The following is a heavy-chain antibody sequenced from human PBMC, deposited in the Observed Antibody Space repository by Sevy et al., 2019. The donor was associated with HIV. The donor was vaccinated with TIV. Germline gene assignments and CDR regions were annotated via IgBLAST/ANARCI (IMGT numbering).Heavy chain of an antibody. CDR3: SRRSWTTSTPGDY. Sequence: SETLSLTCTVSGGSISSGSYYWGWIRQPPGKGLEWIGSIYYSGSTYYNPSLKSRVTISVDTSKNQFSVKLSSVTAADTAVYYCSRRSWTTSTPGDYWGQGTLVIVSS. J-gene: IGHJ4*02. D-gene: IGHD1-1*01. CDR1: GGSISSGSYY. CDR2: IYYSGST. V-gene: IGHV4-39*01.